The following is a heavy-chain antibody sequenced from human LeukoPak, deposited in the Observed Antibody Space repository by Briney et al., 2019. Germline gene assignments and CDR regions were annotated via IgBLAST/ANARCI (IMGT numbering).Heavy chain of an antibody. CDR2: ISYSGST. CDR3: ASSNDYGDYALEY. D-gene: IGHD4-17*01. V-gene: IGHV4-59*08. Sequence: PSETLSLTCTVSGGSIGSYYWIWIRQPPGKGLEWIGYISYSGSTNYNPSLKRRVTISVDPSKNQVSLKLRSVTAADTAVCYCASSNDYGDYALEYWGQGTLVTVSS. CDR1: GGSIGSYY. J-gene: IGHJ4*02.